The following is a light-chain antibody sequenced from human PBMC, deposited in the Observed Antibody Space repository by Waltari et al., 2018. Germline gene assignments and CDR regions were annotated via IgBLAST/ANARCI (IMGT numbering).Light chain of an antibody. V-gene: IGKV1-39*01. CDR3: QQSYSIPYT. Sequence: DIQMTQSPSSPSASVGDSVTITCRASQSISSYLNWYQLKPGQAPKLLIFAASTLQSGGPSRFSGSGSGTDFTLTINCLQPADFATYHCQQSYSIPYTFGQGTKLEIK. CDR2: AAS. J-gene: IGKJ2*01. CDR1: QSISSY.